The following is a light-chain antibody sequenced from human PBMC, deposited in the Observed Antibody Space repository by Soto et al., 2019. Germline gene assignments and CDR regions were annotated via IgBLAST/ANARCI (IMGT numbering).Light chain of an antibody. V-gene: IGKV1D-8*03. J-gene: IGKJ1*01. CDR1: QGISSY. CDR3: QQYYSFPPA. Sequence: VIWMTQSPXLLXXXTGDRVTISCRMSQGISSYLAWYQQKPGKAPELLIYAASTLQSGVPSRXXXXXXXXXXXXXISCLQSEDFATYYCQQYYSFPPAFGQGTKVEIK. CDR2: AAS.